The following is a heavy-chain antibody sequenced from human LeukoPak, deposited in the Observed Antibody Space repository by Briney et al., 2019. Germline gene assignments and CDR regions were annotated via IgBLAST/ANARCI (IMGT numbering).Heavy chain of an antibody. J-gene: IGHJ4*02. D-gene: IGHD3-3*01. Sequence: PSETLSLTCAVSGGSISSGGYSWSWIRQPPGKGLEWIGYIYHSGSTYYNPSLKSRVTISVDKSKNQFSLKLSSVTAADTAVYYCARDVRSGYYEKGVDYWGQGTLVTVSS. CDR2: IYHSGST. CDR3: ARDVRSGYYEKGVDY. V-gene: IGHV4-30-2*01. CDR1: GGSISSGGYS.